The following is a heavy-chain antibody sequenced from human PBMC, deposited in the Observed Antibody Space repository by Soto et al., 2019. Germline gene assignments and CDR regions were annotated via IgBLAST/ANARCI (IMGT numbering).Heavy chain of an antibody. CDR3: AKAPDQGYGFYYFDF. J-gene: IGHJ4*02. CDR2: ISGSGGST. CDR1: GITFSSYA. Sequence: EVQLLASGGGLVQPGGSLRLSCAASGITFSSYAMNWVRQAPGKGLEWVSAISGSGGSTYYADSVKGRFTISRDNSENTMYLQMNSLRAEDMAVYYCAKAPDQGYGFYYFDFWGQGTLVTVSS. V-gene: IGHV3-23*01. D-gene: IGHD5-18*01.